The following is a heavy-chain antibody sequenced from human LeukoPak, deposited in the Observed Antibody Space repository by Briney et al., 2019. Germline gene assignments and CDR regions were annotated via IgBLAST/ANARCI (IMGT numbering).Heavy chain of an antibody. D-gene: IGHD3-22*01. CDR3: AQLSVYYYDSSGYYYR. CDR1: GFTFTTYA. CDR2: ISGSGHST. J-gene: IGHJ4*02. V-gene: IGHV3-23*01. Sequence: GGSLRLSCAASGFTFTTYAVSWVRQAPGKGLEWVSAISGSGHSTYYADSVKGRFTISRDNSKNTLYLQMNSLRAEDTAVYYCAQLSVYYYDSSGYYYRWGQGTLVTVSS.